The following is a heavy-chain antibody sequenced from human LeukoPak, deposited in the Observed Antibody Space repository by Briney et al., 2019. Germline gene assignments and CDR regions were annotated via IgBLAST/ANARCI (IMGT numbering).Heavy chain of an antibody. Sequence: GESPKIPCKAAGYSFINYWIAWLRQLPGKGREWMGIFYPGDSDTRYSPSFQGQVTISADKSIKTAYLQWSSLKASDTAVYYCARCCSDMLTGYYRVNWFDPWGQGTLVTVSS. CDR3: ARCCSDMLTGYYRVNWFDP. D-gene: IGHD3-9*01. J-gene: IGHJ5*02. CDR1: GYSFINYW. CDR2: FYPGDSDT. V-gene: IGHV5-51*01.